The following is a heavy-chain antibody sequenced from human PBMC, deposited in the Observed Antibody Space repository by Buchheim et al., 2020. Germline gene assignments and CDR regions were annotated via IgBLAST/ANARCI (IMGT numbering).Heavy chain of an antibody. CDR3: AKDQEADTAMVIGPIDY. V-gene: IGHV3-33*06. CDR1: GFTFSSYG. D-gene: IGHD5-18*01. CDR2: IWYDGSNK. Sequence: QVQLVESGGGVVQPGRSLRLSCAASGFTFSSYGMHWVRQAPGKGLEWVAVIWYDGSNKYYADSVKGRFTISRDNSKNTLYLQMNSLRAEDTAVYYCAKDQEADTAMVIGPIDYWGQGTL. J-gene: IGHJ4*02.